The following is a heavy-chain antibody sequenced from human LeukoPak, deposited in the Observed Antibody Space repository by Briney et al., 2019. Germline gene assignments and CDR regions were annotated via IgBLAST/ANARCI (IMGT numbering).Heavy chain of an antibody. D-gene: IGHD6-13*01. Sequence: ASVKVSCKASGYTFTGYYMHWVRQAPGRGLEWMGWINPNSGGTNYAQKFQGRVTMTRDTSISAAYMELSRLRSDDTAVYYCARVRVSIAAAGDAFDIWGQGTMVTVSS. V-gene: IGHV1-2*02. J-gene: IGHJ3*02. CDR1: GYTFTGYY. CDR3: ARVRVSIAAAGDAFDI. CDR2: INPNSGGT.